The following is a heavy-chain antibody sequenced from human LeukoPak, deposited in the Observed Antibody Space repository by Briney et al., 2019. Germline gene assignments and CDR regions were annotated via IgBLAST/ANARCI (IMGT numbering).Heavy chain of an antibody. Sequence: GGSLRLSCAASGFTFSDYWVHWVRQAPGKGLEWVSRIIGDGSTTIYADSVKGRFTISRDNAKNTMYLQMNSLRVEDTAVYYCTRRVSATRWFDPWGQGTLVTVSS. J-gene: IGHJ5*02. D-gene: IGHD2-15*01. V-gene: IGHV3-74*01. CDR1: GFTFSDYW. CDR3: TRRVSATRWFDP. CDR2: IIGDGSTT.